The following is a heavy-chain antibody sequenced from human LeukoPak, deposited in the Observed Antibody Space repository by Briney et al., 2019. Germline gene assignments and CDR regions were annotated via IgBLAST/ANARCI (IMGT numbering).Heavy chain of an antibody. CDR2: IHARGST. CDR3: ARDVGSSEGYAFDP. Sequence: SETLSLTCTVSGGSISGYYWSWIRQTAGKGLEWIGRIHARGSTDYNPSLKSRVTMSADTSKNQFSLNLSSVTAADTAVYYCARDVGSSEGYAFDPWGQGTLVTVSS. J-gene: IGHJ5*02. V-gene: IGHV4-4*07. CDR1: GGSISGYY. D-gene: IGHD2-2*01.